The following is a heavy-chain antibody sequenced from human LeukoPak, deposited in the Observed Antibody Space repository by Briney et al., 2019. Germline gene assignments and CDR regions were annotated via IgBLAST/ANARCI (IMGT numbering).Heavy chain of an antibody. CDR1: GGSISSGGYS. D-gene: IGHD2-2*01. CDR2: IYHSGST. CDR3: ARRYCSSTSCYGLDP. J-gene: IGHJ5*02. Sequence: SQTLSLTCAVSGGSISSGGYSWSWIRQPPGKGLEWIGYIYHSGSTYYNPPLKSRVTISVDRSKNQFSLKLSSVTAADTAVYYCARRYCSSTSCYGLDPWGQGTLVTVSS. V-gene: IGHV4-30-2*01.